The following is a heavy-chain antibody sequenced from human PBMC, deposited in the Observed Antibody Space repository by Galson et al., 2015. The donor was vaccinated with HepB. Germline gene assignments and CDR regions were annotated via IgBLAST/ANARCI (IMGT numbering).Heavy chain of an antibody. J-gene: IGHJ5*02. Sequence: SVKVSCKASGYTFTGYYMHWVRQAPGQGLEWMGWINPNSGGTNYAQKFQGRVTMTRDTSISTAYMELSRLRSDDTAVYYCARSTTVVTPGVAWFDPWGQGTLVTVSS. V-gene: IGHV1-2*02. CDR2: INPNSGGT. CDR1: GYTFTGYY. CDR3: ARSTTVVTPGVAWFDP. D-gene: IGHD4-23*01.